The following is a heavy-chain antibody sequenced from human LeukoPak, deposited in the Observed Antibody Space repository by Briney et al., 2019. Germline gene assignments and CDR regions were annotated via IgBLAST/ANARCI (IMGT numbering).Heavy chain of an antibody. V-gene: IGHV4-39*01. CDR1: GGSISSSCYY. D-gene: IGHD3-10*01. CDR2: IYYSGST. Sequence: SETPSLTCTVSGGSISSSCYYWGWIRQPPGKGLEWIGSIYYSGSTYYNPSLKSRVTISVDTSKSQFSLKLSSVTAADTAVYYGARQEVRGVIITLDYWGQGTLVTVSS. CDR3: ARQEVRGVIITLDY. J-gene: IGHJ4*02.